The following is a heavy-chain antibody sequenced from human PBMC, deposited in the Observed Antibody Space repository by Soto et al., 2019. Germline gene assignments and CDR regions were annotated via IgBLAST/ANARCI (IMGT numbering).Heavy chain of an antibody. V-gene: IGHV3-15*01. CDR1: GFMFSSAW. CDR3: VEGWNDF. Sequence: HLVESGGDLVKPGGSLRLSCADSGFMFSSAWMSWVRQAPGKGLEWVGRIKSKRDGGTTDYAPPVKGRFVISRDDSKDTLYLQMNSLKTDDTAVYYCVEGWNDFWGQGTLVAVSS. D-gene: IGHD1-1*01. J-gene: IGHJ4*02. CDR2: IKSKRDGGTT.